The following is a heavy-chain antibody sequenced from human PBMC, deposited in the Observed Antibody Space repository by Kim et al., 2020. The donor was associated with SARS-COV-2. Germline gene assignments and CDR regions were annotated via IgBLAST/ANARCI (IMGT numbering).Heavy chain of an antibody. V-gene: IGHV1-69*01. CDR3: ARNQRVVVAATDAFDI. Sequence: KFQGRVTITADESTSTAYMELSSLGSEDTAVYYCARNQRVVVAATDAFDIWGQGTMVTVSS. D-gene: IGHD2-15*01. J-gene: IGHJ3*02.